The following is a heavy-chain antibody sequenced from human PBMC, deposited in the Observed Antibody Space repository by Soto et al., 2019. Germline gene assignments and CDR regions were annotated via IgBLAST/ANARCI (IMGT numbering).Heavy chain of an antibody. CDR3: ARHEGPDYLDTNGHLDY. CDR2: IYPGDSDA. D-gene: IGHD2-8*01. J-gene: IGHJ4*02. V-gene: IGHV5-51*01. Sequence: PGESLKISCKVSGYRFTTYWIGWVRQMPGKGLEWMGIIYPGDSDARYSPSFQGLVTISADKSIFTAYLQWSTLKASDTAMYFCARHEGPDYLDTNGHLDYWGQGSQVTVSS. CDR1: GYRFTTYW.